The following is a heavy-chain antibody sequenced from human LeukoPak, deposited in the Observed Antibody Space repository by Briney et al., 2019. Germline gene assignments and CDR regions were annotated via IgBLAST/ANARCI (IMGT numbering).Heavy chain of an antibody. V-gene: IGHV4-39*07. Sequence: KPSETLSLTCTVSGGSISSSSYYWGWIRQPPGKGLEWIGSIYYSGSTYYNPSLKSRVTISVDTSKNQFSLKLSSVTAADTAVYYCARANEVVVIHGSYWYFDLWGRGTLVTVSS. J-gene: IGHJ2*01. CDR1: GGSISSSSYY. D-gene: IGHD3-22*01. CDR2: IYYSGST. CDR3: ARANEVVVIHGSYWYFDL.